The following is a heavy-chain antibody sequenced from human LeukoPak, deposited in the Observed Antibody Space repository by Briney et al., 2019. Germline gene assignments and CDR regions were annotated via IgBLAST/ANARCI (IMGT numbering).Heavy chain of an antibody. CDR2: ISSSGSTI. D-gene: IGHD3-22*01. CDR3: ARAGSGYQGYYYYYYMDV. Sequence: GGSLRLSCAASEFAFSDYYMSWIRQAPGKGLEWVSYISSSGSTIYYADSVKGRFTISRDNAKNSLYLQMNSLRAEDTAIYYCARAGSGYQGYYYYYYMDVWGKGTTVTVSS. V-gene: IGHV3-11*04. CDR1: EFAFSDYY. J-gene: IGHJ6*03.